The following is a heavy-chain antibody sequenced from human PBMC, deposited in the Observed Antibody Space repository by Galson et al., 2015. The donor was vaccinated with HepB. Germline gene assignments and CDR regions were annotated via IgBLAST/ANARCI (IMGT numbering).Heavy chain of an antibody. CDR1: GFTFNDYA. J-gene: IGHJ6*03. CDR2: ISWNSGSI. Sequence: SLRLSCAASGFTFNDYAMHWVRQAPGKGLEWVSGISWNSGSIGYADSVKGRFTISRDNAKNSLYLQMNSLRAEDTALYYCAKVAGAHYYYYMDVWGKGTTVTVSS. CDR3: AKVAGAHYYYYMDV. V-gene: IGHV3-9*01. D-gene: IGHD6-13*01.